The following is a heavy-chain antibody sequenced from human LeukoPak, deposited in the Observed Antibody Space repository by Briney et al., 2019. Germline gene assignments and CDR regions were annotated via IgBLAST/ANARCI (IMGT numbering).Heavy chain of an antibody. D-gene: IGHD1-26*01. J-gene: IGHJ4*02. CDR3: ARQVRGSLGHFDY. V-gene: IGHV4-59*08. CDR1: GGSISSYY. CDR2: IYYSGST. Sequence: SETLSLTCTVSGGSISSYYWSWIRQPPGKGLEWIGYIYYSGSTNYNPTLKSRVTISVDTSKNQFSLKLSSVTAADTAVYYCARQVRGSLGHFDYWGQGTLVTVSS.